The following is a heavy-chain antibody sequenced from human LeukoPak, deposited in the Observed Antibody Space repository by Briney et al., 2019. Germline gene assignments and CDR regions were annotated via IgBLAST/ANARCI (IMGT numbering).Heavy chain of an antibody. CDR3: GKGKAVVGAAGPDC. V-gene: IGHV3-23*01. CDR1: GFTFSGYA. CDR2: ISAGGTNT. D-gene: IGHD2-15*01. J-gene: IGHJ4*02. Sequence: GGSLRLSCVASGFTFSGYAMSWVRQAPGKGLQWVSSISAGGTNTYYADSVKGRFTISRDNSKNTLYLQMNSLRAEDTAIYYCGKGKAVVGAAGPDCWGQGTLVTVSS.